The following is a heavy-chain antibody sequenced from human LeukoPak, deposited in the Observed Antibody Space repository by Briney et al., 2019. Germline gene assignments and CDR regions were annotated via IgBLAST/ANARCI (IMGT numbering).Heavy chain of an antibody. D-gene: IGHD2-15*01. J-gene: IGHJ4*02. V-gene: IGHV1-2*02. CDR3: ARSNVVGVTSLWYFDY. CDR1: GYTFTGYY. Sequence: VASVKVSCKASGYTFTGYYMHWVRQAPGQGLEWMGWINPNSDDTNYAQKFQGRVTMTRDTSISTAYMELSRLTSDDTAVYYCARSNVVGVTSLWYFDYWGQGTLVTVSS. CDR2: INPNSDDT.